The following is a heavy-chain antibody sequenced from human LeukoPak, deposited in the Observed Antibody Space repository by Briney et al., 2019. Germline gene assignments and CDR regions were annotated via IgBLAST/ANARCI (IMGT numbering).Heavy chain of an antibody. J-gene: IGHJ2*01. CDR3: ARRVDWYFDL. CDR1: GYTFINYW. CDR2: IFPDDSDA. V-gene: IGHV5-51*01. Sequence: GESLRISCAASGYTFINYWIGRVRQMPGKGLEWMGNIFPDDSDATYSPSFQGQVTLSADKSISTAYLHWSSLKASDTAIYYCARRVDWYFDLWGRGTLVTVSS.